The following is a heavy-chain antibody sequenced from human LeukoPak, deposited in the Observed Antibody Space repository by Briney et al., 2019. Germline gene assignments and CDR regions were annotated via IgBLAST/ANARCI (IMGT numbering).Heavy chain of an antibody. CDR1: VGTFSSYA. CDR3: ASLHYYASSGYLRGFDP. V-gene: IGHV1-69*13. J-gene: IGHJ5*02. CDR2: IIPIFGTA. D-gene: IGHD3-22*01. Sequence: SVKVSCKASVGTFSSYAISCVRQAPGQGLEWMGGIIPIFGTANYAQKFQGRVTITPDESTTTAYMELSSLRAEDTAVYYCASLHYYASSGYLRGFDPWGHGALVTVSS.